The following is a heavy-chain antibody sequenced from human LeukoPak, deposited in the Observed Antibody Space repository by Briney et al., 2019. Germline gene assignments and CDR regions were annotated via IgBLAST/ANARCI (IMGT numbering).Heavy chain of an antibody. D-gene: IGHD1-26*01. CDR3: ARREWLRHERTGYYAFDA. CDR2: INEDGSEA. Sequence: GGSLRLSCAASGFTFIRFWMSRVRQAPDKGLEWVANINEDGSEAYYVDSVKGRFTISRDNPKNSVSLQMNSLRAEDTALYYCARREWLRHERTGYYAFDAWGQGTLVTVSS. CDR1: GFTFIRFW. J-gene: IGHJ5*02. V-gene: IGHV3-7*01.